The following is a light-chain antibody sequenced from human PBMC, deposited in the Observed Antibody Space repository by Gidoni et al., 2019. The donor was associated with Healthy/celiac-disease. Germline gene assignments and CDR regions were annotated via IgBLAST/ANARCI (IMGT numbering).Light chain of an antibody. CDR2: DAS. CDR1: QRISSW. J-gene: IGKJ1*01. Sequence: DIQMTQSPSTLSASVGDRVTITCRASQRISSWLAWYQQKPGKAPKLLIYDASSLESGVPSRFSGSGSGTEFTLTISSLQPDDFATDYCQQYNSYSWTFGQGTKVEIK. CDR3: QQYNSYSWT. V-gene: IGKV1-5*01.